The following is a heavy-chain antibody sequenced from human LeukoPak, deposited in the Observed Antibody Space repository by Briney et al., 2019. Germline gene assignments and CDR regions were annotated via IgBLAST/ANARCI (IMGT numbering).Heavy chain of an antibody. CDR1: GGSISSGSYY. CDR2: IYTSGST. V-gene: IGHV4-61*02. Sequence: SQTLSLTCTVSGGSISSGSYYWSWIRQPAGKGLEWNGRIYTSGSTNYNPSLQSRVTISVDTSKNQLSLKLSSVTAADTAVYYCARDSFGSSRVGDAFDIWGQGTMVTVSS. J-gene: IGHJ3*02. CDR3: ARDSFGSSRVGDAFDI. D-gene: IGHD6-13*01.